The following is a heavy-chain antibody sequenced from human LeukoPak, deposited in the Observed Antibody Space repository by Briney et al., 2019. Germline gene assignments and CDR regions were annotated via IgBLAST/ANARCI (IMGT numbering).Heavy chain of an antibody. V-gene: IGHV3-23*01. CDR2: ISGGGGST. D-gene: IGHD1-26*01. CDR1: GFTFSIYS. J-gene: IGHJ4*02. Sequence: GGSLRLSCAASGFTFSIYSMNWVRQAPGKGLEWVSTISGGGGSTYYADSVKGRFTISRDNSKNTLYLQVNSLRAEDTAVYYCAKGGKWDVTPFDYWGQGTLVTVSS. CDR3: AKGGKWDVTPFDY.